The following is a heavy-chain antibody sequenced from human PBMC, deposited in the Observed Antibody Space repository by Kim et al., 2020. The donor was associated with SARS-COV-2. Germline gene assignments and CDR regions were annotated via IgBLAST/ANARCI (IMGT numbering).Heavy chain of an antibody. J-gene: IGHJ5*02. CDR3: ARAAYPSNWFDP. Sequence: SETLSLTCTVSGGSISSIGFYWGWIRQPPGKGLEWIGTFYYSGSTYYNPSLKSRVTISVDTSKNQFSLKLTSVTAADTAVYYCARAAYPSNWFDPWGQGTLVTVSS. CDR2: FYYSGST. CDR1: GGSISSIGFY. V-gene: IGHV4-39*07.